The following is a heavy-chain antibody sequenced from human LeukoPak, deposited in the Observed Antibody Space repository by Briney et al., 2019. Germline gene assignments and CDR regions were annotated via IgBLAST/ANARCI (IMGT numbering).Heavy chain of an antibody. CDR2: VYSSGNT. CDR1: GGSISSDSYY. Sequence: SQTLSLTCTVSGGSISSDSYYWSWIRQPAGKGLEWIGRVYSSGNTNYNPSLKSRVTMSIDTSKNQFSLKLSSVTAADTAVYYCAKKEKLGDAFDIWGQGTMVTVSS. D-gene: IGHD3-16*01. J-gene: IGHJ3*02. V-gene: IGHV4-61*02. CDR3: AKKEKLGDAFDI.